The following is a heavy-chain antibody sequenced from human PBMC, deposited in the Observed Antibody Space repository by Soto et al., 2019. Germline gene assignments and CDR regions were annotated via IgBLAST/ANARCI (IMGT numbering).Heavy chain of an antibody. CDR1: GGSISSYY. V-gene: IGHV4-59*01. Sequence: SETLSLTCTVSGGSISSYYWSWIRQPPGKGLEWIGYIYYSGSTNYNPSLRSRFTISRDNAKNSLYLQMNSLRAEDTALYYCAKDIGGLAVAGTGTFDYWGQGTLVTVSS. CDR3: AKDIGGLAVAGTGTFDY. J-gene: IGHJ4*02. D-gene: IGHD6-19*01. CDR2: IYYSGST.